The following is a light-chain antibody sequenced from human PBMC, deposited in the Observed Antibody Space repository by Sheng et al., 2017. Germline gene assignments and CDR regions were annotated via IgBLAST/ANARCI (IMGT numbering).Light chain of an antibody. CDR2: DVS. V-gene: IGLV2-14*03. J-gene: IGLJ3*02. CDR1: SSDVGDYNY. Sequence: QSALTQPASVSGSPGQSITISCTGTSSDVGDYNYVSWYQQHPGKAPKLLIYDVSNRPSGVSNRFSGSKSGNTASLTISGLQAEDEADYYCSSYRSRNTWVFGGGTKLTVL. CDR3: SSYRSRNTWV.